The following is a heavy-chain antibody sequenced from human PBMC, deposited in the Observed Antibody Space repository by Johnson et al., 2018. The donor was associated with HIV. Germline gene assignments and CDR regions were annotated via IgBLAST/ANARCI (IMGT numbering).Heavy chain of an antibody. Sequence: QALLVESGGGVVQPGRSLRLSCAASGFTFSSYAMHWVRQAPGKGLEWVAVISYDGSNKYYADSVKGRFTISRDNSKNTLYLQMNSLRAEDTAVYYCAREARGLWRLRLGELSFLPNLHAFDIWGQGTMVTVSS. CDR2: ISYDGSNK. V-gene: IGHV3-30-3*01. CDR3: AREARGLWRLRLGELSFLPNLHAFDI. D-gene: IGHD3-16*02. J-gene: IGHJ3*02. CDR1: GFTFSSYA.